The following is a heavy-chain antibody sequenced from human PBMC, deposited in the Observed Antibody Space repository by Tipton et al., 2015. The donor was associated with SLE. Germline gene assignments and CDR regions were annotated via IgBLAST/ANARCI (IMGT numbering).Heavy chain of an antibody. CDR2: IYYSGST. J-gene: IGHJ3*02. V-gene: IGHV4-39*07. CDR3: ARETSVYAFDI. Sequence: GLVEPSETLSLTCTVSGGSISSSSYYWGWIRQPPGKGLEWIGSIYYSGSTYYNPSLKSRVTISVDTSKNQFSLKLSSVTAADTAVYYCARETSVYAFDIWGQGTMVTVSS. D-gene: IGHD5/OR15-5a*01. CDR1: GGSISSSSYY.